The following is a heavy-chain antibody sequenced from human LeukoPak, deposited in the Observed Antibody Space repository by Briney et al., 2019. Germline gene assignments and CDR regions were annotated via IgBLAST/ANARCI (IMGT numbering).Heavy chain of an antibody. D-gene: IGHD3-22*01. J-gene: IGHJ5*02. CDR1: GGSISSSSYY. CDR3: ARPSDSSGYYYSDQYWFDP. V-gene: IGHV4-39*07. Sequence: PSETLSLTCTVSGGSISSSSYYWGWIRQPPGKGLEWIGSIYYSGSTYYNPSLKSRVTISVDTSKNQFSLKLSSVTAADTAVYYCARPSDSSGYYYSDQYWFDPWGQGTLVTVSS. CDR2: IYYSGST.